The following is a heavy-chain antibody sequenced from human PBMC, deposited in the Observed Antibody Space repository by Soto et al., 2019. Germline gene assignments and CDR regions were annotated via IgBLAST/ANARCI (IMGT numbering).Heavy chain of an antibody. D-gene: IGHD6-19*01. Sequence: GGSLRLSCAGSGFTFSINAMTWVRRAPGKGLEWVSISGSGGSTYYADSVKGRFTISRDNSKNTLYLQMNSLRAEDTAVYYCAKASGSGYFDYWGQGTLVTVSS. CDR1: GFTFSINA. CDR3: AKASGSGYFDY. J-gene: IGHJ4*02. V-gene: IGHV3-23*01. CDR2: ISGSGGST.